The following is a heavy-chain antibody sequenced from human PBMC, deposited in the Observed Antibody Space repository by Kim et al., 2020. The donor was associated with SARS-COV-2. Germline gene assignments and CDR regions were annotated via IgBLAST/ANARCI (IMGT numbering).Heavy chain of an antibody. V-gene: IGHV3-23*01. CDR1: GFTFSSYA. CDR3: AKESGITMVRGVPRLDY. J-gene: IGHJ4*02. Sequence: GGSLRLSCAASGFTFSSYAMSWVRQAPGKGLEWVSAISGSGGSTYYADSVKGRFTISRDNSKNTLYLQMNSLRAEDTAVYYCAKESGITMVRGVPRLDYWGQGTLVTVSS. D-gene: IGHD3-10*01. CDR2: ISGSGGST.